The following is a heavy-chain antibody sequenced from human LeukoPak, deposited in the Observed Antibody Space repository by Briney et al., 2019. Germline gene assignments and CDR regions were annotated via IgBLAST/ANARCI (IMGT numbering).Heavy chain of an antibody. D-gene: IGHD4-17*01. V-gene: IGHV3-23*01. Sequence: GGSLRLSCTASGFTFSAYAMMWVRQAPGKGPEWVSAIRGGGGSAFYADSVKGRFTISRDNSKYTLFLQMNSLRAEDTAVYYCARAPNGDYIGAFDMWGPGTMATVS. J-gene: IGHJ3*02. CDR1: GFTFSAYA. CDR2: IRGGGGSA. CDR3: ARAPNGDYIGAFDM.